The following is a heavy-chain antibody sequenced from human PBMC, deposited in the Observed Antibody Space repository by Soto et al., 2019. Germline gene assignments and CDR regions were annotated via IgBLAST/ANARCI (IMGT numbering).Heavy chain of an antibody. Sequence: QVQLVQSGAEVKKPGSSVKVSCKASGGTFSRYAISWVRQAPGQGLEWMGGIIPHFGTAHYAQKFQGRVTITADESTSTAYMELSSLRFEDTAVYYCARAIVGPTTTGWLDPWGQGTLVTVSS. V-gene: IGHV1-69*01. CDR2: IIPHFGTA. D-gene: IGHD1-26*01. J-gene: IGHJ5*02. CDR1: GGTFSRYA. CDR3: ARAIVGPTTTGWLDP.